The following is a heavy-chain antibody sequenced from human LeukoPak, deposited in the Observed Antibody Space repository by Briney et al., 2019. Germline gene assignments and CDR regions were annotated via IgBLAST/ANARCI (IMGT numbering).Heavy chain of an antibody. CDR3: ATAVDYGDYKGFDY. Sequence: PGRSLRLSCAASGFTFSSYAMSWVRQAPGKGLEWVSAISGSGGSTYYADSVKGRFTISRDNSKNTLYLQMNSLRAEDTAVYYCATAVDYGDYKGFDYWGQGALVTVSS. CDR2: ISGSGGST. J-gene: IGHJ4*02. D-gene: IGHD4-17*01. V-gene: IGHV3-23*01. CDR1: GFTFSSYA.